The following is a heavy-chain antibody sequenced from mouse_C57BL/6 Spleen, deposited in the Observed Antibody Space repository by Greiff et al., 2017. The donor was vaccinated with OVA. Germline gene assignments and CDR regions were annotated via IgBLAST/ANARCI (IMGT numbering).Heavy chain of an antibody. D-gene: IGHD1-1*01. CDR3: ARETPHYYGSRGAWFAY. CDR1: GYSFTGYY. V-gene: IGHV1-42*01. Sequence: EVKLQESGPELVKPGASVKISCKASGYSFTGYYMNWVKQSPEKSLEWIGEINPSTGGTTYNQKFQAKATLTVDKSSSTAYMQLKSLTSEDSAVDYCARETPHYYGSRGAWFAYWGKGTMVTGSA. CDR2: INPSTGGT. J-gene: IGHJ3*01.